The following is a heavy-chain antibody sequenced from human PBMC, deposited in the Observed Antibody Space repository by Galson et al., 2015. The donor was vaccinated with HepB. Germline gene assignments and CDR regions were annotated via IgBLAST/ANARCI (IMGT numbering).Heavy chain of an antibody. CDR3: TNYDYSNLGGGMDV. Sequence: SLRLSCAASGFTFSSYSMNWVRQSPGKGLEWISYISSSSAIISYADSVKGRFTISRDNAKNSLYLQMNSLRDEDTAVYYCTNYDYSNLGGGMDVWGQGTTVTVSS. CDR1: GFTFSSYS. J-gene: IGHJ6*02. V-gene: IGHV3-48*02. D-gene: IGHD3-16*01. CDR2: ISSSSAII.